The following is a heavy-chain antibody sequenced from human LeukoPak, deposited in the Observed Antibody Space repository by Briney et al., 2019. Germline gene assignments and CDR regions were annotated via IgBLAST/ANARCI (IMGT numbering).Heavy chain of an antibody. Sequence: GGSLRLSCAASGFTFSSYEMNWVRQAPGKGLEWVSYISSSGSTIYYADSVKGRFTISRGNAKNSPYLQMNSLRAEDTAVYYCARTYYDFWSGYFHTQKSGAFDIWGQGTMVTVSS. CDR3: ARTYYDFWSGYFHTQKSGAFDI. CDR2: ISSSGSTI. J-gene: IGHJ3*02. V-gene: IGHV3-48*03. D-gene: IGHD3-3*01. CDR1: GFTFSSYE.